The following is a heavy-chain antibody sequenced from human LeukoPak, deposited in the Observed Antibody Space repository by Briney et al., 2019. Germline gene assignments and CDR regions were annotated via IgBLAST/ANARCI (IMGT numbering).Heavy chain of an antibody. J-gene: IGHJ4*02. CDR3: ASLYSSSSGPFDY. Sequence: PGRSLRLSCAASGFTFSSYAMHWVRQAPGKGLEWVAVISYDGSNKYYADSVKARFTISRDNSKNTLYLQMNSLRAEDTAVYYCASLYSSSSGPFDYWGQGTLVTVSS. D-gene: IGHD6-6*01. CDR1: GFTFSSYA. V-gene: IGHV3-30*04. CDR2: ISYDGSNK.